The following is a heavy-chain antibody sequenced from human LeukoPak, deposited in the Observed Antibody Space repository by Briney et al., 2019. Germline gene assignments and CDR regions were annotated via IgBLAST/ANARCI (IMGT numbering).Heavy chain of an antibody. CDR2: FIPFYGAT. J-gene: IGHJ3*01. V-gene: IGHV1-69*05. CDR3: ATDSDVDTSILSFDV. D-gene: IGHD5-18*01. Sequence: SVKVSCKASRGTFSTYAINWVRQAPGQGLEWMGGFIPFYGATNYAQKFQDRVSITTDDSKSTAFLEVSSLRSEDTAVYYCATDSDVDTSILSFDVWGQGTMVIVSS. CDR1: RGTFSTYA.